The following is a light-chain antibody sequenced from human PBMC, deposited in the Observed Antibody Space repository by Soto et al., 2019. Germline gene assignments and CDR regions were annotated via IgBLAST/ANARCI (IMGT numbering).Light chain of an antibody. CDR3: QKYNSYSEE. Sequence: DIQMTHSPSTLSASVLYMVTVTFRASQSISSWLALYQQKAGKAPKLLIYKASALESGVPSRFSGSGSGTEFTLTISSLQPDDFATYYCQKYNSYSEEFGQGTRLEIK. CDR2: KAS. J-gene: IGKJ5*01. V-gene: IGKV1-5*03. CDR1: QSISSW.